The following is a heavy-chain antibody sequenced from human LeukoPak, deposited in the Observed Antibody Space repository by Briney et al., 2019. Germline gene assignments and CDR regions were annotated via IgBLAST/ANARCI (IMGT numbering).Heavy chain of an antibody. Sequence: ASVKVSCRVSGYTLTELSMHWVRQAPGKGLEWMGGFDPEDGETIYAQKFQGRVTMTEDTSTDTAYMGLSSLRSEDTAVYYCATVNLLLWFGDQLGAFDIWGQGTMVTVSS. CDR2: FDPEDGET. J-gene: IGHJ3*02. V-gene: IGHV1-24*01. D-gene: IGHD3-10*01. CDR1: GYTLTELS. CDR3: ATVNLLLWFGDQLGAFDI.